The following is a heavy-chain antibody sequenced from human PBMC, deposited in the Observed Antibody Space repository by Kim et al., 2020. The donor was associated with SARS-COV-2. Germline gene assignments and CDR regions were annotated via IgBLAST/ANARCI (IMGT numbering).Heavy chain of an antibody. CDR3: TRLFTNNGNYFRFDS. CDR2: IPHCGNT. CDR1: GGSIRNTSW. Sequence: SETLSLTCAVSGGSIRNTSWWSWVRQPPGKGLEWIGEIPHCGNTNYNPTLKSRITMTVDKSKNQFSLSLNSVTAADTAVYYCTRLFTNNGNYFRFDSWGQGTLVTVSS. V-gene: IGHV4-4*02. D-gene: IGHD1-26*01. J-gene: IGHJ4*02.